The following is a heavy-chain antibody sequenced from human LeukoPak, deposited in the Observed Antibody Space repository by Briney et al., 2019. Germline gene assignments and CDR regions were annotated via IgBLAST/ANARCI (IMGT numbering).Heavy chain of an antibody. V-gene: IGHV3-23*01. J-gene: IGHJ4*02. Sequence: GGSLRLSCAASGFTFSSYAMSWVRQAPGKGLEWVSAISGSGGSTCYADSVKGRFTISRDNSKNTLYLQMNSLRAEDTAVYYCANWQAGGSSWNYFDYWGQGTLVTVSS. D-gene: IGHD6-13*01. CDR3: ANWQAGGSSWNYFDY. CDR1: GFTFSSYA. CDR2: ISGSGGST.